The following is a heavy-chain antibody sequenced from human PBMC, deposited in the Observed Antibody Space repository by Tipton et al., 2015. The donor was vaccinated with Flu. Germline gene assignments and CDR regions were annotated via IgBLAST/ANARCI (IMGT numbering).Heavy chain of an antibody. CDR2: INHSGSI. V-gene: IGHV4-38-2*01. Sequence: TLSLTCSVSGFSISSNYYWGWIRQPPGKGLEWIGSINHSGSIYYNPSLESRVTMSVDTSKNQISLKLKSVTAADTAVYYCARHTGDSVRGVIDYWGQGTLVTVSS. J-gene: IGHJ4*02. CDR3: ARHTGDSVRGVIDY. D-gene: IGHD3-10*02. CDR1: GFSISSNYY.